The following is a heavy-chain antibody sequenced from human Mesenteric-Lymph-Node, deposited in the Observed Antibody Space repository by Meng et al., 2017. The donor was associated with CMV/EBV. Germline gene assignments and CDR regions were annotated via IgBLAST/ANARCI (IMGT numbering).Heavy chain of an antibody. CDR3: ARRGIVRGHSGFFDL. D-gene: IGHD3-10*01. V-gene: IGHV4-34*01. CDR2: IDHSGST. Sequence: VYGGSFSGYDWSWIRQPPGKGLEWIGKIDHSGSTSYNPSLKSRVTISVDTSKNQFSLKLSSVTAADTALYYCARRGIVRGHSGFFDLWGRGTLVTVSS. CDR1: GGSFSGYD. J-gene: IGHJ2*01.